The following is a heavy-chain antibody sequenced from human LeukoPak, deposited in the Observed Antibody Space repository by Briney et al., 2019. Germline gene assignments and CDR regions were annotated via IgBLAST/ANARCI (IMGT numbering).Heavy chain of an antibody. CDR3: ATRPGYRAFDY. D-gene: IGHD1-1*01. V-gene: IGHV3-23*01. J-gene: IGHJ4*02. Sequence: GGSRTLSCAASGFTFSNYGMNWVRQAPGKGLEWVSVISESGGKTHYADSVKGRFTISRDNSKNTLYLQMNSLRLEDTAVYYCATRPGYRAFDYWGQGTLVAVSS. CDR1: GFTFSNYG. CDR2: ISESGGKT.